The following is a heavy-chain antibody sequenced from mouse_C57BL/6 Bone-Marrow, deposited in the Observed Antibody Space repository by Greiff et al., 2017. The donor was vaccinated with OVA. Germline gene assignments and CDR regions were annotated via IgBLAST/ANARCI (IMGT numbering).Heavy chain of an antibody. CDR1: GYTFTDYE. J-gene: IGHJ3*01. CDR2: IDPETGGT. Sequence: SGAELVRPGASVTLSCKASGYTFTDYEMHWVKQTPVHGLEWIGAIDPETGGTAYNQKFKGKAILTADKSSSTAYMELRSLTSEDSAVYYCTRMAWFAYWGQGTLVTVSA. V-gene: IGHV1-15*01. CDR3: TRMAWFAY.